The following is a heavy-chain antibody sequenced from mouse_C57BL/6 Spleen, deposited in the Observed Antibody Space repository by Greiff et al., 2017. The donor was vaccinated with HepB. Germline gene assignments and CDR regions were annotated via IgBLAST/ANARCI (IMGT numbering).Heavy chain of an antibody. Sequence: QVQLQQPGAELVKPGASVKLSCKASGYTFTSYWMHWVKQRPGRGLEWIGRIDPNSGGTKYNEKFKSKATLTADKTSSTAYMQLSSLASEDSAVYYCARSEGWEQTWFAYWGQGTLVTVSA. CDR1: GYTFTSYW. CDR2: IDPNSGGT. V-gene: IGHV1-72*01. D-gene: IGHD3-3*01. J-gene: IGHJ3*01. CDR3: ARSEGWEQTWFAY.